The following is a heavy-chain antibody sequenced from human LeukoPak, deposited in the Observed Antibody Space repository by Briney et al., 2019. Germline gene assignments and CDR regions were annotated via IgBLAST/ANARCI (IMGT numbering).Heavy chain of an antibody. D-gene: IGHD3-10*01. CDR2: IRGSGSST. J-gene: IGHJ6*03. CDR3: ARDSGGYRTPDCYMDV. Sequence: GGSLRLSCAASGFTFSSYGMRWVRQAPGKGLESVSAIRGSGSSTYNADSVKGRFTITRDNSKVAMYIHMYSLRLEDVTVYYSARDSGGYRTPDCYMDVDGSGTTVTVS. V-gene: IGHV3-23*01. CDR1: GFTFSSYG.